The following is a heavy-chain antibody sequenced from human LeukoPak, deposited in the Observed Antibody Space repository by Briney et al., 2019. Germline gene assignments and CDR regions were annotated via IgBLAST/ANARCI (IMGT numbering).Heavy chain of an antibody. J-gene: IGHJ4*02. Sequence: SETLSLTCAVYGGSFSGYYWSWIRQRPGKGLEWIGYIYYSGSTYYNPSLKSRVTISVDTSKNQFSLKLSSVTAADTAVYYCARARSLYYFDYWGQGTLVTVSS. CDR3: ARARSLYYFDY. CDR1: GGSFSGYY. CDR2: IYYSGST. V-gene: IGHV4-31*11.